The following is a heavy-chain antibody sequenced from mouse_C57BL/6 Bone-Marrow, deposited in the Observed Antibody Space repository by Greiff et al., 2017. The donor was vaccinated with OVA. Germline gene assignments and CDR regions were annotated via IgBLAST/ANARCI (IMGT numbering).Heavy chain of an antibody. CDR2: INPYNGGT. CDR3: ARPLYYGNAMDY. D-gene: IGHD1-1*01. J-gene: IGHJ4*01. CDR1: GYTFTDYY. V-gene: IGHV1-19*01. Sequence: VQLKESGPVLVKPGASVKMSCKASGYTFTDYYMNWVKQSHGKSLEWIGVINPYNGGTSYNQKFKGKATLTVDKSSSTAYMELNSLTSEDSAVYYCARPLYYGNAMDYWGQGTSVTSPQ.